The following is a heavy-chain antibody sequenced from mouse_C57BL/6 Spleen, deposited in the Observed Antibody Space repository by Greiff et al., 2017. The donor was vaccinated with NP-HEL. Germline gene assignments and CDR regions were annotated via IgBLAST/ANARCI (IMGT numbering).Heavy chain of an antibody. CDR1: GYAFSSYW. CDR2: IYPGDGDT. D-gene: IGHD4-1*01. V-gene: IGHV1-80*01. J-gene: IGHJ2*01. Sequence: QVQLQQSGAELVKPGASVKISCKASGYAFSSYWMNWVKQRPGKGLEWIGQIYPGDGDTNYNGKFKGKATLTADKSSSTAYMQLSSLTSEDSAVYFCALTGTGVGFDYWGQGTTLTVSS. CDR3: ALTGTGVGFDY.